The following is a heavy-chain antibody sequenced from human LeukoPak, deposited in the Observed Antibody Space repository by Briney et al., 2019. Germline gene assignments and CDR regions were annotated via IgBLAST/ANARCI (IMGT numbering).Heavy chain of an antibody. CDR2: IGGSDGST. V-gene: IGHV3-23*01. CDR1: GFTFSAYA. Sequence: GGSLRLSCAASGFTFSAYAMSWVRQAPGKGLEWVSAIGGSDGSTFYAGSVKGRFTISRDNSKNTLYLQINSLRTDDTAVFYCARGGLGSAFDNWGQGTLVTVSS. J-gene: IGHJ4*02. D-gene: IGHD6-19*01. CDR3: ARGGLGSAFDN.